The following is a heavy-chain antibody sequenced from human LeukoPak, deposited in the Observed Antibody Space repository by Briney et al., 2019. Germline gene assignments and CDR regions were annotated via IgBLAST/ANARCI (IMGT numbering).Heavy chain of an antibody. CDR3: ARAEGRYSSGWSHDAFDI. D-gene: IGHD6-19*01. Sequence: SETLSLTCTVSGGSISSYYWSWIRQPAGKGLEWIGRIYTSGSTNYNPSLKSRVTMSVDTSKNQFSLKLSSVTAADTAVYYCARAEGRYSSGWSHDAFDIWGQGTMVTVSS. CDR2: IYTSGST. V-gene: IGHV4-4*07. J-gene: IGHJ3*02. CDR1: GGSISSYY.